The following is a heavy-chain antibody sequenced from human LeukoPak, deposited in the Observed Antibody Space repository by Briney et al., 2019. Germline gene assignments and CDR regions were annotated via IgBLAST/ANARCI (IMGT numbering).Heavy chain of an antibody. D-gene: IGHD2-8*01. J-gene: IGHJ5*02. V-gene: IGHV4-59*01. CDR3: ARIMNPVYPPVLQWFDP. Sequence: SETLSLTCTVSGVSMDNYYWTWIRQSPGKGLEWVGYVFYRGSTNYIPALRSRVTISLDTSKRQFFLSLTSVTAADTAVYYCARIMNPVYPPVLQWFDPWGQGMLVTVSS. CDR1: GVSMDNYY. CDR2: VFYRGST.